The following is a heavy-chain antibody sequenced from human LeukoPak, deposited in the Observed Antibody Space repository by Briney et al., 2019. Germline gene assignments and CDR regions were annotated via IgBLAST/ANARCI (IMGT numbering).Heavy chain of an antibody. J-gene: IGHJ5*02. D-gene: IGHD6-19*01. V-gene: IGHV3-21*01. CDR1: GFTFSSYS. CDR3: AREVVAVARVRGHNWFDP. CDR2: ISSSSSYI. Sequence: GGSLRLSCAASGFTFSSYSMNWVRQAPGKWLEWVSSISSSSSYIYYADSVKGRFTISRDNAKNSLYLQMNSLRAEDTAVYYCAREVVAVARVRGHNWFDPWGQGTLVTVSS.